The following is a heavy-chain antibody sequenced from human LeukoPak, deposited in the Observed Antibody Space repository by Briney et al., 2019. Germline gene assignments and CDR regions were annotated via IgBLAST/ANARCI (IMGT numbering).Heavy chain of an antibody. D-gene: IGHD2-2*01. CDR1: GGSFSGYY. Sequence: PSETLSLTCAVYGGSFSGYYWSWIRQPPGKGLEWIGEINHSGSTNYNPSLKSRVTISVDTSEDQFSLKLSSVTAADTAVYYCARVRRLGYCSSTSCYGNRSPYNWFDPWGQGTLVTVSS. J-gene: IGHJ5*02. V-gene: IGHV4-34*01. CDR2: INHSGST. CDR3: ARVRRLGYCSSTSCYGNRSPYNWFDP.